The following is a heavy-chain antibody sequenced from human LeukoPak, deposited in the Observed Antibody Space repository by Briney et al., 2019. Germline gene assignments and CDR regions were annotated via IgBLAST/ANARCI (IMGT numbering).Heavy chain of an antibody. J-gene: IGHJ4*02. CDR1: GYTFTSYA. Sequence: ASVKVSCKASGYTFTSYAMHWVRQAPGQRLEWMGWINAGNGNTKYSQKFQGRVTITRDTSASTAYMELSSLRSEDTAVYYCARPSRWLQSLYFDYWGQGTLVTVSS. D-gene: IGHD5-24*01. CDR3: ARPSRWLQSLYFDY. CDR2: INAGNGNT. V-gene: IGHV1-3*01.